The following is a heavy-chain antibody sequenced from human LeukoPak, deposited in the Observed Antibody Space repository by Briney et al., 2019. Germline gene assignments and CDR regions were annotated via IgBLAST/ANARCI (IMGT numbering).Heavy chain of an antibody. CDR2: IYHSGST. Sequence: PSETLSLTCAVSSYSISSGYYWGWIRQPPGKGLEWIGSIYHSGSTYYNPSLKSRVTISVDTSKNQFSLKLSSVTAADTAVYYCARWGFWSGYYDYYYYYYMDVWGKGTTVTVSS. V-gene: IGHV4-38-2*01. D-gene: IGHD3-3*01. CDR3: ARWGFWSGYYDYYYYYYMDV. CDR1: SYSISSGYY. J-gene: IGHJ6*03.